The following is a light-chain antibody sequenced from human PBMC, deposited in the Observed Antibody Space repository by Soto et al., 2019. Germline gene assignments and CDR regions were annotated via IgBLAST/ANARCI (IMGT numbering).Light chain of an antibody. CDR3: QQYGGSPLFT. CDR2: GAS. J-gene: IGKJ2*01. CDR1: QSISSTY. V-gene: IGKV3-20*01. Sequence: EIVLTQSPGTLSLSPGERATLSCRASQSISSTYLAWYQQKPGQASRLLMFGASNRATGFPDRFSGSGSGTDFTLTISRLAPEDFAVYFCQQYGGSPLFTFGQGTKLEIK.